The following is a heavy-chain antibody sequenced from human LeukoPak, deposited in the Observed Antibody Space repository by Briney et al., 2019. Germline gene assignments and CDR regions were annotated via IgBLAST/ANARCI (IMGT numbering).Heavy chain of an antibody. CDR1: GHTFTGYY. Sequence: ASVKVSCKASGHTFTGYYMHWVRQAPGQGLEWMGWINPNSGGTNYAQKFQVRVTMTRDTSISTAYMELSRLRSDDTAVYYCAKEGYDGSYFRLDFWGQGTLVTVSS. CDR2: INPNSGGT. D-gene: IGHD1-26*01. V-gene: IGHV1-2*02. J-gene: IGHJ4*02. CDR3: AKEGYDGSYFRLDF.